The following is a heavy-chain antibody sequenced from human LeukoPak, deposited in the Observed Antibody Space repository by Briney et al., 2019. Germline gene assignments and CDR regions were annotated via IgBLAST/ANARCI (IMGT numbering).Heavy chain of an antibody. CDR1: GGSISSSTYY. J-gene: IGHJ5*02. Sequence: SETLSLTCTVSGGSISSSTYYWGWIRQPPGKGLEWIGSIYYSGNTYYNPSLRSRVTISLDTSKNQFSLKLNSVTAADTAVYYCARDPVFRWFDPWGQGTLVTVSS. D-gene: IGHD3-10*01. V-gene: IGHV4-39*07. CDR3: ARDPVFRWFDP. CDR2: IYYSGNT.